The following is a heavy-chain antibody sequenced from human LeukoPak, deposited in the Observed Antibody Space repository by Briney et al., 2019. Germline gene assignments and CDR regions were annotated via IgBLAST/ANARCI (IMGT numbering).Heavy chain of an antibody. D-gene: IGHD2-2*02. CDR1: GFTFGDYA. J-gene: IGHJ3*02. CDR3: TREYTLLAFDI. Sequence: TGGPLRLSCRASGFTFGDYAMRWFRQAPGKGLEGVGFIRSKAYGGTTEYAASVKGRFTISRDDSKSIAYLQMNSLKTEDTAVYYCTREYTLLAFDIWGQGTMVTVSS. CDR2: IRSKAYGGTT. V-gene: IGHV3-49*03.